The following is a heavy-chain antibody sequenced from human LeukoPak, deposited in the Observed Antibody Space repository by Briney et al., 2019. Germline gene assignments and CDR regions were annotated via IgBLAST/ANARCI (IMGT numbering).Heavy chain of an antibody. J-gene: IGHJ3*02. CDR3: ASTVVTPDAFDI. Sequence: PSETLSLTCTVSGGSISSSSYYWGGIRQPPGKGLEWIGSIYYSGSTYYNPSLKSRVTISVDTSKNQFSLKLSSVTAADTAVYYCASTVVTPDAFDIWGQGTMVTVSS. CDR1: GGSISSSSYY. CDR2: IYYSGST. V-gene: IGHV4-39*01. D-gene: IGHD4-23*01.